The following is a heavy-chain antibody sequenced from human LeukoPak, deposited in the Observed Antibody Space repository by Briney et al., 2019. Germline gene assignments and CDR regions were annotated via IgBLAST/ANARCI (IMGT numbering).Heavy chain of an antibody. CDR1: GFTFSSYS. J-gene: IGHJ4*02. V-gene: IGHV3-21*01. CDR2: ITSSSTYI. Sequence: GGSLRLSCAASGFTFSSYSMNWVSQAPGKGLEWVSSITSSSTYIYYADSLKGRFTISRDNAKNSLYLQMNSLRAEDTAVYYCAGDLAVEGVLDYWGQGTLVTVSS. D-gene: IGHD6-19*01. CDR3: AGDLAVEGVLDY.